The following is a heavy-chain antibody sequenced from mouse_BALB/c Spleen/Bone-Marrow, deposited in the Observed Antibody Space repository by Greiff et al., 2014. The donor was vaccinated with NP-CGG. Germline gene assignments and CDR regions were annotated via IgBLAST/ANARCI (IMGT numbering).Heavy chain of an antibody. V-gene: IGHV3-1*02. J-gene: IGHJ4*01. CDR2: IHYSGST. Sequence: DVKLQESGPDLVKPSQSLSLTCTVTGYSITSGYSWHWIRQFPGNKLEWMGYIHYSGSTNYNPSLKSRISITRDTPKNKFFLQLNSVTTEDTATYYCARDQGYYAMDYWGQGTSVTVSS. CDR1: GYSITSGYS. CDR3: ARDQGYYAMDY.